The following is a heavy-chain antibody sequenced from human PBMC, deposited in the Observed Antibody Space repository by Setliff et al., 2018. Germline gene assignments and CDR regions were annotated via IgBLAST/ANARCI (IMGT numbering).Heavy chain of an antibody. CDR2: VSFFGSA. CDR3: ARERYFDWFFED. V-gene: IGHV4-39*07. Sequence: SETLSLTCNVSGVSFSSTTFYWAWIRQSPGKGLEWIGSVSFFGSAYYNPSFKSRVTISSDPSTNQFSLKLGSVTAADTAVYYCARERYFDWFFEDWGQGTLVTVSS. J-gene: IGHJ4*02. CDR1: GVSFSSTTFY. D-gene: IGHD3-9*01.